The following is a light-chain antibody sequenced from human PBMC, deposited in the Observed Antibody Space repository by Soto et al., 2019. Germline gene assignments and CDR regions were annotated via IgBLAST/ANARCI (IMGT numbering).Light chain of an antibody. CDR1: SSDVGGYKY. J-gene: IGLJ2*01. Sequence: QSALTQPPSASGSPGQSVTISCTGTSSDVGGYKYVSWYQQKSGKAPKLIIYEVNERPSGVPDRFSGSKSDNTASLTVSGLQAEVGGDYSCGAYAALNNLLFAGGTQLTVL. V-gene: IGLV2-8*01. CDR2: EVN. CDR3: GAYAALNNLL.